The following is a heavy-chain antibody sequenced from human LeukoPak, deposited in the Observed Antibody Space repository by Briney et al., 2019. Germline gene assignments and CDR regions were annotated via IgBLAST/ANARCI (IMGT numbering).Heavy chain of an antibody. Sequence: SQTLSPTCTVSGGSISSGGYYWSWIRQHPGKGLEWIGYIYYSGSTYYNPSLKGRVTISVDTSKNQFSLKLSSVTAADTAVYYCARDLSGYGDFDYWGQGTLVTVSS. CDR2: IYYSGST. CDR3: ARDLSGYGDFDY. J-gene: IGHJ4*02. V-gene: IGHV4-31*03. CDR1: GGSISSGGYY. D-gene: IGHD4-17*01.